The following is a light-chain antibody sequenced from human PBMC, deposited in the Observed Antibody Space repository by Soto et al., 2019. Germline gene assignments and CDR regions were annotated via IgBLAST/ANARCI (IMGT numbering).Light chain of an antibody. CDR2: DAS. V-gene: IGKV1-33*01. CDR1: QDIRNF. CDR3: QQYDNLPLT. J-gene: IGKJ4*02. Sequence: DIQMTQSPSSLSASVGDGVTITCQASQDIRNFLNGYQQKPGKAPSVLIYDASRLQAGVPSRFSGSGSGADFPLPISSLQPEDIGTYYCQQYDNLPLTFGGGTKVEIK.